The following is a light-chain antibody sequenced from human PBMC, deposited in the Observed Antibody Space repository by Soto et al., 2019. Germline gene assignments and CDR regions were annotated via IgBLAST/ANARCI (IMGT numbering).Light chain of an antibody. V-gene: IGLV2-11*01. J-gene: IGLJ1*01. Sequence: QSALTQPRSVSGSPGQSVSISCTGSSRDVGGYNYVSWYQQYPGKAPKVMIYDVSKRPSGVPDRFSGSKSGNTASLTISGLQAEDEADYYCCSYAGSYPYVFGTGTSSPS. CDR1: SRDVGGYNY. CDR3: CSYAGSYPYV. CDR2: DVS.